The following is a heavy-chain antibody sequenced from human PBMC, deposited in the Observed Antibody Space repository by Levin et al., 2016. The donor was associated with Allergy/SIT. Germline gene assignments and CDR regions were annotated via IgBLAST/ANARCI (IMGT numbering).Heavy chain of an antibody. D-gene: IGHD6-19*01. CDR3: ASHALLASPANLVVTGTGNWFDP. J-gene: IGHJ5*02. V-gene: IGHV4-39*01. CDR2: IYHSGST. CDR1: GGSISSSTFY. Sequence: SETLSLTCTVSGGSISSSTFYWGWIRQPPGKGLEWIASIYHSGSTYYNPSLKSRVTISVDTSKNQFSLKLSSVTAADTAVYYCASHALLASPANLVVTGTGNWFDPWGQGTLVTVSS.